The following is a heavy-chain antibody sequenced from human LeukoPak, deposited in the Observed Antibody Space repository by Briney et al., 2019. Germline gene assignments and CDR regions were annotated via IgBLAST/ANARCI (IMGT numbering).Heavy chain of an antibody. CDR3: ARGPRGTYYDFWSGYYSMNYYYYYMDV. CDR2: KNPNSGNT. Sequence: ASVKVSCKASGYTFTSYNINWVRQATGQGLEWMGWKNPNSGNTGYAQKFQGRVTITRNTSISTAYMELSSLRSEDTAVYYCARGPRGTYYDFWSGYYSMNYYYYYMDVWGKGTTVTVSS. D-gene: IGHD3-3*01. CDR1: GYTFTSYN. J-gene: IGHJ6*03. V-gene: IGHV1-8*03.